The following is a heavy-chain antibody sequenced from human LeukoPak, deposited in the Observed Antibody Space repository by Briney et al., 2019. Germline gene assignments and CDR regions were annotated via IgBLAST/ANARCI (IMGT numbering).Heavy chain of an antibody. J-gene: IGHJ6*03. CDR1: GFTFSSFG. Sequence: GGSLRLSCAASGFTFSSFGMNWVRQAPGKGLEWVSYISSSSSTIYYADSVKGRFTISRDNAKNSLYLQMNSLRAEDTAVYYCARRVSGYYMDVWGKGTTVTVSS. CDR3: ARRVSGYYMDV. CDR2: ISSSSSTI. D-gene: IGHD1-26*01. V-gene: IGHV3-48*01.